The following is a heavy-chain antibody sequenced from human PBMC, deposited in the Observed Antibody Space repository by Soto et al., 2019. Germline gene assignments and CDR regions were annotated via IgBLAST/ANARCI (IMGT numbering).Heavy chain of an antibody. V-gene: IGHV4-34*01. J-gene: IGHJ4*02. CDR3: ARGGATSMVRGVRRFDY. D-gene: IGHD3-10*01. CDR1: GGSFSGYY. Sequence: SETLSLTCAVYGGSFSGYYWSWIRQPPGKGLEWIGEINHSGSTNYNPSLKSRVTISVDTSKNQFSLKLSSVTAADTAVYYCARGGATSMVRGVRRFDYWGQGTLVTVSS. CDR2: INHSGST.